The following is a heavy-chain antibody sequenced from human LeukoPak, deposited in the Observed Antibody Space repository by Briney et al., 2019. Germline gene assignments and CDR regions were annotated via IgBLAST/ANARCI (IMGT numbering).Heavy chain of an antibody. CDR1: GFTFSSYW. CDR2: IKQDGSEK. J-gene: IGHJ3*02. V-gene: IGHV3-7*01. D-gene: IGHD1-26*01. CDR3: ARELPNGAFDI. Sequence: GGTLSLSCAASGFTFSSYWMSWVRKAPGPGLGWVANIKQDGSEKYYVDSVKGRFTISRDNAKNSLYLQMNSLRAEDTAVYYCARELPNGAFDIWGQGTMVTVSS.